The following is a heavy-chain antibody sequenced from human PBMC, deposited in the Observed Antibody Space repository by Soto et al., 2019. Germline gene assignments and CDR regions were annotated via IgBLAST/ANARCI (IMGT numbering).Heavy chain of an antibody. D-gene: IGHD5-12*01. CDR2: IYSGGST. CDR1: GFTVSSNY. V-gene: IGHV3-66*01. Sequence: GGSLRLSCAASGFTVSSNYMSWVRQAPGKGLERVSVIYSGGSTYYADSVKGRFTISRDNSKNTLYLQMNSLRAEDTAVYYCARTREGGYDYAFDIWGQGTMVTVSS. J-gene: IGHJ3*02. CDR3: ARTREGGYDYAFDI.